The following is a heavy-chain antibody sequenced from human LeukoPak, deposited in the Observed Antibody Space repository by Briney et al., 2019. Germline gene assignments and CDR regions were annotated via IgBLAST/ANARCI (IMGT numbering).Heavy chain of an antibody. J-gene: IGHJ4*02. D-gene: IGHD2-15*01. Sequence: GRSLRLSCAASGFTFSSYGMHWVRQAPGKGLEWVAVTWYDGSNKYYADSVKGRFTISRDNSKNTLYLQMNSLRAEDTAVYYCATGYCSGGSCYPPTYWGQGTLVTVSS. V-gene: IGHV3-33*01. CDR1: GFTFSSYG. CDR2: TWYDGSNK. CDR3: ATGYCSGGSCYPPTY.